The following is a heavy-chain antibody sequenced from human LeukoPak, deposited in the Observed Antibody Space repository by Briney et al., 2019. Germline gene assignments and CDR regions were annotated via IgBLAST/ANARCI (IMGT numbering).Heavy chain of an antibody. V-gene: IGHV3-21*01. CDR3: ARRVVVAATEDYYYYMDV. D-gene: IGHD2-15*01. Sequence: GGSLRLSCAASGFTFSSYAMSWVRQAPGKGLEWVSSISSISSYIYYADSVKGRFTISRDNARNSLYLQMNSLRAEDTAVYYCARRVVVAATEDYYYYMDVWGRGTTVTVSS. CDR1: GFTFSSYA. CDR2: ISSISSYI. J-gene: IGHJ6*03.